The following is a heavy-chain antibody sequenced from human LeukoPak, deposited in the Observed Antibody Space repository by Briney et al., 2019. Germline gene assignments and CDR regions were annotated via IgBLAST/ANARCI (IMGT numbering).Heavy chain of an antibody. V-gene: IGHV4-61*01. CDR2: IYYSGST. J-gene: IGHJ4*02. CDR3: AREETVGSFDY. Sequence: PSETLSLTCTVSGGSISSSSYYWSWIRQPPGKGLEWIGYIYYSGSTNYNPSLKSRVTISVDTSKNQFSLKLSSVTAADTAVYYCAREETVGSFDYWGQGTLVTVSS. CDR1: GGSISSSSYY. D-gene: IGHD4-23*01.